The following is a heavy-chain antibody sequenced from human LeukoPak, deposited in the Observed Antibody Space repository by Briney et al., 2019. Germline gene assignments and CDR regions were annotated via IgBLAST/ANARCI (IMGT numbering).Heavy chain of an antibody. CDR1: GFTFSSYA. D-gene: IGHD3-22*01. Sequence: PGGSLRLSCAASGFTFSSYAMHWVRQALGKGLEWVAVISYDGSNKYYADSVKGRFTISRDNSKNTLYLQMNSLRAEDTAVYYCARDGNKYYYDSSGYSSWFDPWGQGTLVTVSS. CDR3: ARDGNKYYYDSSGYSSWFDP. J-gene: IGHJ5*02. V-gene: IGHV3-30-3*01. CDR2: ISYDGSNK.